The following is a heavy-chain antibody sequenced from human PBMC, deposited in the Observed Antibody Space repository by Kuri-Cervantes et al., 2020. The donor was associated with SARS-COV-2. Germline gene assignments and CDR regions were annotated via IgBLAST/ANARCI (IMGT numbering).Heavy chain of an antibody. CDR2: IYYSGST. Sequence: SETLSLTCTVSGGSISSYYWSWIRQPPGKGLEWIGYIYYSGSTKYNPSLKSRVTMSVDTSKNQLSLKLNSVTPADTAVYYCARILDYYGSGTYCFDYWGQGTLVPSPQ. J-gene: IGHJ4*02. CDR1: GGSISSYY. D-gene: IGHD3-10*01. CDR3: ARILDYYGSGTYCFDY. V-gene: IGHV4-59*01.